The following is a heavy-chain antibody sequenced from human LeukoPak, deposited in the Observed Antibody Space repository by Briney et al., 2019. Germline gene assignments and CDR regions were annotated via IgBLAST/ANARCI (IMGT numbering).Heavy chain of an antibody. J-gene: IGHJ6*03. D-gene: IGHD6-19*01. CDR3: ARVIAQQWLVPDYYYYYYMDV. Sequence: PSEPLSLTCTVSGRSISSYYWSWIRQPPGKGLEWIGYIYYSGSINYNPSLKSRVTISVDTSKNQFSLKLSSVTAADTAVYYCARVIAQQWLVPDYYYYYYMDVWGKGTTVTVSS. V-gene: IGHV4-59*01. CDR1: GRSISSYY. CDR2: IYYSGSI.